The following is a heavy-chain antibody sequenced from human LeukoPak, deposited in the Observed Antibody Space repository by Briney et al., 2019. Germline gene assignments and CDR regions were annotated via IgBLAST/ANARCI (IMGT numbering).Heavy chain of an antibody. V-gene: IGHV4-38-2*02. J-gene: IGHJ4*02. D-gene: IGHD6-13*01. CDR3: ARVNPYSSSWYDY. Sequence: SETLSLTCTVSGYSISSGYYWGWIRQPPGKGLEWIGSIYHSGNTYYNPSLKSRVTISVDKSKNQFSLKLSFVTAADTAVYYCARVNPYSSSWYDYWGQGTLVTVSS. CDR2: IYHSGNT. CDR1: GYSISSGYY.